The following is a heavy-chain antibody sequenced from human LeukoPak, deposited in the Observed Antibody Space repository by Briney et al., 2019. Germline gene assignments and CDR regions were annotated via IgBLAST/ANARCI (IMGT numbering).Heavy chain of an antibody. CDR1: GGSISSGGYS. J-gene: IGHJ4*02. D-gene: IGHD2-21*02. V-gene: IGHV4-30-2*01. Sequence: SQTLSLTCAVSGGSISSGGYSWSWIRQPPGKGLEWIGYIYHSGSTYYNPSLKSRVTISVDRSKNQFSLKLSSVTAADTAVYYCARGRVTGPRDYWGQETLVTVSS. CDR2: IYHSGST. CDR3: ARGRVTGPRDY.